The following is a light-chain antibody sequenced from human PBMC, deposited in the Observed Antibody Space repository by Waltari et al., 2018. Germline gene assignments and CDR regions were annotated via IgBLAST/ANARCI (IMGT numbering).Light chain of an antibody. CDR3: CSYAGSSTFYV. CDR2: EVS. V-gene: IGLV2-23*02. CDR1: SSDVGSYNL. J-gene: IGLJ1*01. Sequence: QSALTQPASVSGSPGQSITISCTGTSSDVGSYNLVSWYQHHPGKAPKLRIFEVSKRPSGVSNRFSGSKSGSTASLTISGLQAEDEADYYCCSYAGSSTFYVFGIGTKVTVL.